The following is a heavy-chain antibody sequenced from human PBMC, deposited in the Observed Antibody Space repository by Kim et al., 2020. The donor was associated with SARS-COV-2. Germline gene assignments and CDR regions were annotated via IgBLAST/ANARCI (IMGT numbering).Heavy chain of an antibody. CDR1: GYSFTSYW. J-gene: IGHJ4*02. V-gene: IGHV5-51*01. CDR2: IYPGDSDT. CDR3: ARGGNPYCTNGVCYVLWIGGDY. Sequence: GESLKISCKGSGYSFTSYWIGWVRQMPGKGLEWMGIIYPGDSDTRYSPSFQGQVTISADKSISTAYLQWSSLKASDTAMYYCARGGNPYCTNGVCYVLWIGGDYWGQGTLVTVSS. D-gene: IGHD2-8*01.